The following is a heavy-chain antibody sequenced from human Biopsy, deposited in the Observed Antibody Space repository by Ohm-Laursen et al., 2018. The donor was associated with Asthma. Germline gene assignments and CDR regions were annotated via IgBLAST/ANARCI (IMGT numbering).Heavy chain of an antibody. V-gene: IGHV1-69*13. D-gene: IGHD3-16*01. CDR2: IIPMYGVP. CDR3: ARVDAIMISGDFYFYSGFDL. CDR1: GGTFRTYA. Sequence: ASVKVSCKASGGTFRTYAFNWVRQAPGQGLEWMGGIIPMYGVPKVAQKFQGRVTITADESTSTTYMEMSSLRSEDTAVYYCARVDAIMISGDFYFYSGFDLWGQGTTVRVSS. J-gene: IGHJ6*02.